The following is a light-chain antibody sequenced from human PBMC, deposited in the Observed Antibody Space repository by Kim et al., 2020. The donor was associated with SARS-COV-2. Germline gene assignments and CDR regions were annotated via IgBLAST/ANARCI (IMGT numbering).Light chain of an antibody. CDR1: QIVSNN. Sequence: VAPRESATLSCRASQIVSNNLAWYQQKPGQAPRLLIYGASTRATGIPARFSGSGSGTEFTLTISSLQSEDFAVYYCQHYNNWPSFGQGTRLEIK. J-gene: IGKJ5*01. CDR3: QHYNNWPS. V-gene: IGKV3-15*01. CDR2: GAS.